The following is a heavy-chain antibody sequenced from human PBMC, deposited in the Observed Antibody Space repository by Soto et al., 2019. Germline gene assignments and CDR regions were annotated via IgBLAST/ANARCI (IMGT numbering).Heavy chain of an antibody. CDR2: IYRRGNT. CDR3: ARAHSTTVITLKWGAMDF. V-gene: IGHV4-34*01. J-gene: IGHJ6*02. CDR1: GGSFSGFY. D-gene: IGHD3-22*01. Sequence: ASETLSLTCAVYGGSFSGFYWSWIRQSPGKGLEWIGEIYRRGNTNYNPSLKTRVSISVDTSKNQFSLNLTSVTAADTAVYYCARAHSTTVITLKWGAMDFWGQGTTVTVSS.